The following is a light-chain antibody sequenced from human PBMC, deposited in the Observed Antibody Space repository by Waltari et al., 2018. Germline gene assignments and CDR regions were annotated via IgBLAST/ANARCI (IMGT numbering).Light chain of an antibody. CDR2: ATT. CDR3: QSSDSSLRAV. V-gene: IGLV1-40*01. Sequence: QSVLTQPPSVSGAPGQRISISCTGNSSNIGAGYDVHWYQQLPGAAPKLLIYATTDRPSGVPDRFSGSKSGSSASLAITGLRPEDEADYYCQSSDSSLRAVFGGGTKVTVL. CDR1: SSNIGAGYD. J-gene: IGLJ2*01.